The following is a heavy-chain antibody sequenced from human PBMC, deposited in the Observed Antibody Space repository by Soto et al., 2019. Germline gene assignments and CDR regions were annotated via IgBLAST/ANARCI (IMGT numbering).Heavy chain of an antibody. J-gene: IGHJ4*02. CDR2: IYWDDDK. Sequence: QITLNESGPPVVSPTETLTLTCRFSGFSLTTSGVGVGWIRQSPGKAPEWLALIYWDDDKRYSASLKSRLTITKDTSKNQVVLTVSDLDPTDTATYYRAHRVLRTVFGLVTTTAIYFDFWGQGTPVAVSS. V-gene: IGHV2-5*02. D-gene: IGHD3-3*01. CDR3: AHRVLRTVFGLVTTTAIYFDF. CDR1: GFSLTTSGVG.